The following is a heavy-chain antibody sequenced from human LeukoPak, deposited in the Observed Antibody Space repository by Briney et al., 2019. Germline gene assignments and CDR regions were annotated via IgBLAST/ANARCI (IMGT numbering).Heavy chain of an antibody. D-gene: IGHD2-2*02. V-gene: IGHV3-30*04. CDR3: ARDFMVPRTHCSSTSCYNMDV. Sequence: TARSLRLSCAASGFTFSSYAMHWVRQAPGKGLEWVAGISYDGSNKYYADSVKGRFTISRDNSENTLYLQMNSLRAEDTAVYYCARDFMVPRTHCSSTSCYNMDVWGKGTTVTVSS. CDR1: GFTFSSYA. J-gene: IGHJ6*03. CDR2: ISYDGSNK.